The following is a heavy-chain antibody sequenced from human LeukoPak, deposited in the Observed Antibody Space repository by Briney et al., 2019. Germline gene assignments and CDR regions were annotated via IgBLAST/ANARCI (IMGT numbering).Heavy chain of an antibody. CDR3: ARRGRYCSSTSCYAFDS. Sequence: PSETLSLTCTVSGGSISSSSFYYWGWIRQPPGKGLECIGSIYYSGSTYYNPSLKSRVTISVDTSKNQFSLKLSSVTAADTAIYYCARRGRYCSSTSCYAFDSWGQGTLVTVSS. CDR2: IYYSGST. J-gene: IGHJ4*02. V-gene: IGHV4-39*01. CDR1: GGSISSSSFYY. D-gene: IGHD2-2*01.